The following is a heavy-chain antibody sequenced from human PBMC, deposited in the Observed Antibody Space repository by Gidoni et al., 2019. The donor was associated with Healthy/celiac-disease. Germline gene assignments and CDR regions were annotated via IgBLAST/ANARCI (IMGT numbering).Heavy chain of an antibody. D-gene: IGHD2-15*01. CDR1: GGSFSGYY. Sequence: QVQLQQWGAGLLKPSETLSLTCAVYGGSFSGYYWSWIRQPPGKGLELIGEINHSGRTNYNPSLKSRVTISVDTSKNQFSLKLSSVTAADTAVYYCARGRPRAHCVRCSGGSCYFDYWGQGTLVTVSS. CDR2: INHSGRT. CDR3: ARGRPRAHCVRCSGGSCYFDY. J-gene: IGHJ4*02. V-gene: IGHV4-34*01.